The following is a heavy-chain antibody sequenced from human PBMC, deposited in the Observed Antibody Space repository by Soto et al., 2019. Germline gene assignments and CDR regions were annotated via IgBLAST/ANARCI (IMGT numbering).Heavy chain of an antibody. D-gene: IGHD2-8*02. J-gene: IGHJ4*02. Sequence: PSETLSLTCAVYGGSFSGYYWTWIRQPPGTGLEWIVEINHSGSTNYNPSLKSRVTISVDTSKNQFSLKLTSLTAADTAVYYCARDKITGLFDYWGQGTLVTSPQ. CDR2: INHSGST. V-gene: IGHV4-34*01. CDR1: GGSFSGYY. CDR3: ARDKITGLFDY.